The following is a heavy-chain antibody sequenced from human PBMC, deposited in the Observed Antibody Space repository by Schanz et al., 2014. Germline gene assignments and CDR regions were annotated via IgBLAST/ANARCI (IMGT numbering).Heavy chain of an antibody. CDR3: ARDFPYVSGSYYKGFGY. Sequence: EVQLLESGGGLVQPGGSLRLSCVASGFTFFGSFAMSWVRQAPGKGLEWVSGMSGSGSTADYADSVKGRFTISRDNSKNILTMQMSSLRAEDTALYYCARDFPYVSGSYYKGFGYWGQGTLVTVSS. J-gene: IGHJ4*02. D-gene: IGHD3-10*01. CDR1: GFTFFGSFA. V-gene: IGHV3-23*01. CDR2: MSGSGSTA.